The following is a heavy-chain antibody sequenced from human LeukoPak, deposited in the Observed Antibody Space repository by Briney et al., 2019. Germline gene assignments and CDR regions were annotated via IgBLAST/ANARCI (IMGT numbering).Heavy chain of an antibody. CDR1: GYSINSGYY. V-gene: IGHV4-38-2*02. Sequence: SETLSLTCTVSGYSINSGYYWGFIRPPPGKGLEWIGCIYHSGNPYYSPSLKSRVTISVDTSKNQFSLKLTSVTAADTAVYYCARGGSGSYIDAFDIWGQGTMVTVSS. CDR2: IYHSGNP. D-gene: IGHD3-10*01. CDR3: ARGGSGSYIDAFDI. J-gene: IGHJ3*02.